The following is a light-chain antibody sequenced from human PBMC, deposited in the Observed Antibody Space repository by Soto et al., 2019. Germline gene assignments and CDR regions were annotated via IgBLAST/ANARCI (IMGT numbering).Light chain of an antibody. V-gene: IGLV2-14*01. CDR1: SSDVGGYNY. CDR3: SSYTSSSTRV. J-gene: IGLJ3*02. CDR2: EVS. Sequence: QSALTQPASLSGSPGQSITISFTGTSSDVGGYNYVSWYQQHPGKAPKLMIYEVSNRPSGVSNRFSGSKSGNTASLTISGLQAEDEADYYCSSYTSSSTRVFGGGTKLTVL.